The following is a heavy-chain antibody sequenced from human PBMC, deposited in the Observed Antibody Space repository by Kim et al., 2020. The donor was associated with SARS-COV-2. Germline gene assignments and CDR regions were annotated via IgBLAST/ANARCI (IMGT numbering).Heavy chain of an antibody. CDR3: ARSTWIQTPVQTNLDF. CDR2: FSCYNGDT. Sequence: ASVKVSCKASGYKFTSYGITWVRQAPGQGPEWMGWFSCYNGDTMYAQKLQGRVTMTMDIFTSTVHLDLRSLRSDDTAKYYCARSTWIQTPVQTNLDFWGQGTLVTVSS. D-gene: IGHD5-18*01. CDR1: GYKFTSYG. V-gene: IGHV1-18*01. J-gene: IGHJ4*02.